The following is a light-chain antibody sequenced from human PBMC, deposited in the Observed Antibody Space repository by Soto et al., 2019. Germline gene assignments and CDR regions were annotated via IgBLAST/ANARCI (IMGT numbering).Light chain of an antibody. CDR3: CSNAGSSTVV. CDR2: EVS. Sequence: QSALTQPASVSGSPGQSITISCTGTSSDVGSYNLVAWYQQHPGKAPKLMIYEVSKRPSGVSNRFSGSKSGNSASLTISGLQADDEDDYYCCSNAGSSTVVFGGGTKVTVL. CDR1: SSDVGSYNL. V-gene: IGLV2-23*02. J-gene: IGLJ3*02.